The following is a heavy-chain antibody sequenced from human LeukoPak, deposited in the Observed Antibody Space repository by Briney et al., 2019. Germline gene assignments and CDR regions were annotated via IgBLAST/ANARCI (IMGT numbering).Heavy chain of an antibody. V-gene: IGHV4-34*01. CDR3: ARVETIFGVVLNNWFDP. J-gene: IGHJ5*02. Sequence: SETLSLTCAVYGGSFSGYYWSWIRQPPGKGLEWIWEINHSGSTNYNPSLKSRVTISVDTSKNQFSLKLSSVTAADTAVYYCARVETIFGVVLNNWFDPWGQGTLVTVSS. CDR2: INHSGST. CDR1: GGSFSGYY. D-gene: IGHD3-3*01.